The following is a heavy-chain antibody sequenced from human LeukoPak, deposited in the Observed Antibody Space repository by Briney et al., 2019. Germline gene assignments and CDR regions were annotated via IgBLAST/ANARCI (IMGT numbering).Heavy chain of an antibody. CDR1: GYTLTELS. CDR2: FDPEDGET. J-gene: IGHJ4*02. D-gene: IGHD3-22*01. Sequence: GASVKVSCKVSGYTLTELSMHWVRQAPGKGLEWMGGFDPEDGETIYAQKFQGRVTMTEDTSTDTAYMELSSLRSEDTAVYYRATRPRVPRRGYSLLGFFDYWGQGTLVTVSS. CDR3: ATRPRVPRRGYSLLGFFDY. V-gene: IGHV1-24*01.